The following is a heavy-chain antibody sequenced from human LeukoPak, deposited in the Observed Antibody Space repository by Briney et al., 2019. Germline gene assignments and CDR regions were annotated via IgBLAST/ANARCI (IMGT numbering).Heavy chain of an antibody. V-gene: IGHV4-39*01. CDR3: ARHSSGTYYRFDY. Sequence: PSETLSLTCSVSGDSIGSRSYYWSWIRQPPGKGLEWIGSVYYSGTTYYNPSLKSRVTVSVDTSKNQFSLRLGSVTTADTAVYYCARHSSGTYYRFDYWGQGTLVTVSS. J-gene: IGHJ4*02. D-gene: IGHD1-26*01. CDR2: VYYSGTT. CDR1: GDSIGSRSYY.